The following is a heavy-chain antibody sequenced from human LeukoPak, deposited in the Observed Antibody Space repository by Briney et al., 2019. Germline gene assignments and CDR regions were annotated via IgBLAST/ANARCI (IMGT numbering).Heavy chain of an antibody. CDR1: GYTFTGYY. Sequence: ASVKVSCKASGYTFTGYYMHWVRQAPGQGLEWMGWINPSSGGTNYAQKFQGRVTMTRDTSISTAYMELSGLRSDDTAVYYCARDDSLYYYDSSVPSFVRWFDPWGQGTLVTVSS. J-gene: IGHJ5*02. CDR2: INPSSGGT. V-gene: IGHV1-2*02. CDR3: ARDDSLYYYDSSVPSFVRWFDP. D-gene: IGHD3-22*01.